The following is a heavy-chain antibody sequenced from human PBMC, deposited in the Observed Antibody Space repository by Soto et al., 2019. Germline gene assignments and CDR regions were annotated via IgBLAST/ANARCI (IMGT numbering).Heavy chain of an antibody. CDR3: ARDRDRVADF. CDR2: INAYNGNT. D-gene: IGHD5-12*01. V-gene: IGHV1-18*01. Sequence: QVHLVQSGAEVKKPGASVKVSCKASGYTFNTYGITWVRQAPGQGLEWMAWINAYNGNTLYAKNLQGRVPMTTDTSTSTAYMEMRSLTSADTAVYYCARDRDRVADFWGQGTMVTVSS. J-gene: IGHJ3*01. CDR1: GYTFNTYG.